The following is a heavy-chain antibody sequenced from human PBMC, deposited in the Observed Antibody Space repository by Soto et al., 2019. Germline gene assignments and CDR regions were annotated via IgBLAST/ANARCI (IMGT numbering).Heavy chain of an antibody. CDR2: INHSGST. Sequence: QVQLQQWGAGLLKPSETLSLTCAVYGGSFSGYYWSWIRQPPGKGLEWIGEINHSGSTNYNPSLKSGVTISVDTSKNQFSLKLSSVTAADTAVYYCAPGPAVAGRGGFDPWGQGTLVTVSS. V-gene: IGHV4-34*01. J-gene: IGHJ5*02. CDR1: GGSFSGYY. D-gene: IGHD6-19*01. CDR3: APGPAVAGRGGFDP.